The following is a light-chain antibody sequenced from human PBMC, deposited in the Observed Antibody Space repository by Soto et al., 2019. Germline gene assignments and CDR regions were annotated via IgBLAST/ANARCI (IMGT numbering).Light chain of an antibody. V-gene: IGLV2-23*01. CDR3: CSYASSSTYV. CDR2: DGS. Sequence: QSVLTQPASVSGSPGQSITISCTGTSSDVGSYDLVSWYQQDPGKAPKLMIYDGSKRPSGISNRFSGSKSGNTASLTISGLQAEDEADYYCCSYASSSTYVFGTGTKLTVL. J-gene: IGLJ1*01. CDR1: SSDVGSYDL.